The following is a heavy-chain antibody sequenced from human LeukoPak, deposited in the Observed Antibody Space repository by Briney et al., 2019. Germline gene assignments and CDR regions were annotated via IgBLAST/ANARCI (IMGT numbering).Heavy chain of an antibody. V-gene: IGHV3-23*01. D-gene: IGHD5-18*01. Sequence: GGSLRLSCAASGFTFSAYAITWVRQAPGKGLEWVSAIGGSGAGTYYVDSVKGRFTISRDNSKNTLNLQMNSLRAEDTAVYYCAKNGGDSYGTGHFDSWGQGTLVTVSS. J-gene: IGHJ4*02. CDR1: GFTFSAYA. CDR2: IGGSGAGT. CDR3: AKNGGDSYGTGHFDS.